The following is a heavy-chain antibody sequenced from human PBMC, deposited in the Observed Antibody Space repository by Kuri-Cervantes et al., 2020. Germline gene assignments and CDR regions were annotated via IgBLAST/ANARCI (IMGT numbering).Heavy chain of an antibody. V-gene: IGHV3-9*01. J-gene: IGHJ4*02. CDR2: ISWNSGSI. CDR3: ARAGGDLYYGSGLDY. CDR1: GFTFDDYA. Sequence: SLKISCAASGFTFDDYAMYWVRQAPRVSGISWNSGSIGYADSVKGRFTISRDNAKNSLYLQMNSLRAEDTAVYYCARAGGDLYYGSGLDYWGQGTLVTVSS. D-gene: IGHD3-10*01.